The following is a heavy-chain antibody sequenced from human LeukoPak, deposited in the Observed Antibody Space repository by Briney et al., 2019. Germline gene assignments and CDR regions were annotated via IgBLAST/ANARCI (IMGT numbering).Heavy chain of an antibody. V-gene: IGHV3-53*01. D-gene: IGHD3-9*01. Sequence: GGSLRLSCAASGFTVSSNYMSWVRQAPGKGLEWVSVIYSGGSTYYADSVKGRFTISRDNSKNTLYLQMNSLRAEDTAVYYCARVYDILTGYYTPYYGMDVWGQGTTVTASS. CDR3: ARVYDILTGYYTPYYGMDV. CDR1: GFTVSSNY. CDR2: IYSGGST. J-gene: IGHJ6*02.